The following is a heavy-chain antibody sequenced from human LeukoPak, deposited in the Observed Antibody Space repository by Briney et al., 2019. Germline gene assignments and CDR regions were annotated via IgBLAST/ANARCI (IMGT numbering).Heavy chain of an antibody. Sequence: GGSLRLSCAASGFTFSSYAMSWVRQAPGKGLEWVSYISSSGSTIYYADSVKGRFTISRDNAKNSLYLQMNSLRAEDTAVYYCARDPGGWYAWGLYFDYWGQGTLVTVSS. J-gene: IGHJ4*02. CDR2: ISSSGSTI. D-gene: IGHD6-19*01. CDR3: ARDPGGWYAWGLYFDY. CDR1: GFTFSSYA. V-gene: IGHV3-48*03.